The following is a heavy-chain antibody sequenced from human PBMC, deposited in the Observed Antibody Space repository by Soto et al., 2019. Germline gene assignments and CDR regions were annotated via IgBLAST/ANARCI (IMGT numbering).Heavy chain of an antibody. J-gene: IGHJ3*02. CDR3: ARSTIRHAFDI. CDR1: GGSNSSYY. V-gene: IGHV4-59*01. Sequence: PSETLSLTCTVSGGSNSSYYWNWIRQPPGKGLEWIGYIYNRGNTNYNPSLKSRVTISVHTSKNQFSLKLSSVTAADTAVYFCARSTIRHAFDIWGQGTVVTVSS. CDR2: IYNRGNT.